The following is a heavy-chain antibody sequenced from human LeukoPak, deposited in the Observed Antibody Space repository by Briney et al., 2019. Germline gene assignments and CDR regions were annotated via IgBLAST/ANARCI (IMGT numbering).Heavy chain of an antibody. CDR1: GYTFTSYD. CDR2: MNPNSGNT. CDR3: ARSLYYYGSGSSDY. V-gene: IGHV1-8*01. D-gene: IGHD3-10*01. J-gene: IGHJ4*02. Sequence: GASVTVSCKASGYTFTSYDINWVRQAAGQGLEWMGWMNPNSGNTGYAQKFQGRVTMTRNTSISTAYMELSSLRSEDTAVYYCARSLYYYGSGSSDYWGQGTLVTVSS.